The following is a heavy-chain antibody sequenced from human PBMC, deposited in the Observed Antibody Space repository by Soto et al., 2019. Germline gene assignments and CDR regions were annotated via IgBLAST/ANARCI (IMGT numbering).Heavy chain of an antibody. CDR1: GLTVSSYW. D-gene: IGHD6-13*01. V-gene: IGHV3-74*01. Sequence: PGGSLRLACSASGLTVSSYWMHWFRQAPGKGLVWVSRINSDGSSTSYADSVKGRFTISRDNAKNTLYLQMNSLRAEDTAVYYCARDSSWPGGGMDVWGQGPTVTVSS. CDR2: INSDGSST. CDR3: ARDSSWPGGGMDV. J-gene: IGHJ6*02.